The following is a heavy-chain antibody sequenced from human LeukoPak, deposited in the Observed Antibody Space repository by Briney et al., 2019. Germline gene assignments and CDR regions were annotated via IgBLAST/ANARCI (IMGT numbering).Heavy chain of an antibody. V-gene: IGHV4-4*07. CDR2: IYTSGST. CDR1: GGSISGYY. J-gene: IGHJ4*02. D-gene: IGHD3-22*01. CDR3: ARARYDSSGQTYFDY. Sequence: PSETLSLTCTVSGGSISGYYWSWIRQPAGKGLEWIGRIYTSGSTNYNPSLKSRVTMSVDTSKNQFSLKLSSVTAADTAVYCCARARYDSSGQTYFDYWGQGTLVTVSS.